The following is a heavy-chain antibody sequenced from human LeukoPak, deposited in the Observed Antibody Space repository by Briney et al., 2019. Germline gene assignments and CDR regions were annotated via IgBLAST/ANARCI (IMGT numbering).Heavy chain of an antibody. CDR1: GFTFSSYS. D-gene: IGHD5-24*01. CDR2: ISSNSRTI. V-gene: IGHV3-48*02. J-gene: IGHJ3*02. CDR3: ARDVEMATIKNAFDI. Sequence: AGGSLRLSCAASGFTFSSYSMNWVRQAPGKGLEWISYISSNSRTIYYADSVKGRFTISRDNARDSLYLQMNSLRDEDTAVFYCARDVEMATIKNAFDIWGHGTMVTVSS.